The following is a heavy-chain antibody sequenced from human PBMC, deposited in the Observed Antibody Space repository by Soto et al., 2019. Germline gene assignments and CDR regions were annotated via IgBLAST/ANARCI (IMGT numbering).Heavy chain of an antibody. J-gene: IGHJ4*02. D-gene: IGHD3-9*01. Sequence: QLQLQESGPGLVKPSETLSLTCSVSGDSINSDKYYWGWIRQPPGKGLEWIGSIYYRGNTYYNPSLQTRITISLDNSKSQFSLKLNSVTAADSAMYFCARLEGLATISYYFDFWGQGALVTVSS. CDR3: ARLEGLATISYYFDF. CDR1: GDSINSDKYY. CDR2: IYYRGNT. V-gene: IGHV4-39*01.